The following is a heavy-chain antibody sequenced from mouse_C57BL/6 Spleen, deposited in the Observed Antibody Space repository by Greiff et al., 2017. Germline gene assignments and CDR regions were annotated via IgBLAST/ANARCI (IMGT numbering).Heavy chain of an antibody. CDR3: ANGYYDYYYSMDY. CDR1: GYSITSGYF. V-gene: IGHV3-6*01. J-gene: IGHJ4*01. Sequence: ESGPGLVKPSQSLSLTCSVSGYSITSGYFWNWIRQFPGNKLEWMGYISYDGSNNYNPSLKNRISITRATSKNPFFLKLNSVTTEDTATYYCANGYYDYYYSMDYWGQGTSVTVSS. D-gene: IGHD2-3*01. CDR2: ISYDGSN.